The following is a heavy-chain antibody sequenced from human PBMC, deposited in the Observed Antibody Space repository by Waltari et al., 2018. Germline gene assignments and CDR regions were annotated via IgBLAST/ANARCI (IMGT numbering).Heavy chain of an antibody. CDR3: GRGGATVRAPGVFDY. V-gene: IGHV1-69*05. Sequence: QVQLVQSGAEVRKPGSSVEVSCKASGGTFSSYAISWVRQAPGQGLEWMGGTIPIFGTANYAHKFTGRVTITTDASTSTSYMALSSLRSEYTAVYYCGRGGATVRAPGVFDYWGQGTLVTVSS. J-gene: IGHJ4*02. D-gene: IGHD4-4*01. CDR1: GGTFSSYA. CDR2: TIPIFGTA.